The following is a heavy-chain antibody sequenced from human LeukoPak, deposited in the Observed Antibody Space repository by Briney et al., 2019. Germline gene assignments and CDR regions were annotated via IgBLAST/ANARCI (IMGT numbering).Heavy chain of an antibody. D-gene: IGHD3-10*01. CDR1: GFTFSSYA. J-gene: IGHJ5*02. CDR3: AKAGGWFGELLQTSADNWFDP. V-gene: IGHV3-23*01. CDR2: ISGSGGST. Sequence: GGSLRLSCAASGFTFSSYAMSWVRQAPGKGLEWVSVISGSGGSTYYADSVKGRFTISRDNPKNTLYLQMNSLRAEDTAVYCCAKAGGWFGELLQTSADNWFDPWGQGTLVTVSS.